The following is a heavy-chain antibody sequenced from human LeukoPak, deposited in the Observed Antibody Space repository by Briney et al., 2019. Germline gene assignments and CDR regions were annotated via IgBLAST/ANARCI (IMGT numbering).Heavy chain of an antibody. CDR1: GFSFEDYA. Sequence: GGSLRLSCIASGFSFEDYAMHWVRQAPGKGLEWVSGITWDSGSRGYGDSVKGRFTISRDNARNSLYLQMNSLRVEDTALYYCAKDNYYDNSGYYGLDFDFWHRGTLVTVSS. CDR2: ITWDSGSR. CDR3: AKDNYYDNSGYYGLDFDF. D-gene: IGHD3-22*01. V-gene: IGHV3-9*01. J-gene: IGHJ4*02.